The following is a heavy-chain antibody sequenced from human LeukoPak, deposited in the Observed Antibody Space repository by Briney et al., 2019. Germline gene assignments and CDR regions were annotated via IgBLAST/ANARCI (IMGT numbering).Heavy chain of an antibody. CDR2: ISAYNGDT. CDR1: VYTFTSYD. CDR3: ARDTALIRSPGGPDY. D-gene: IGHD2-8*02. J-gene: IGHJ4*02. V-gene: IGHV1-18*01. Sequence: ASVKVSCKASVYTFTSYDTNWVRQAPGQGLEWMGCISAYNGDTKYAQHLQGRVTLTTDTSTGTAYMELRSLTSDDTALYYCARDTALIRSPGGPDYWGQGTLVTVSS.